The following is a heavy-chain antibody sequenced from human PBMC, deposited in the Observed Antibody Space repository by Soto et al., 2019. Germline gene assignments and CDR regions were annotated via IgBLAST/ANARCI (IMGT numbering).Heavy chain of an antibody. J-gene: IGHJ5*02. D-gene: IGHD6-6*01. CDR3: AKDQASHSNWFDP. Sequence: QVQLVESGGGVVQPGRSLRLSCAASGFTFSSYGMHWVRQAPGKGLEWVAVISYDGSNKYYADSVKGRFTISRDNSKNTLYLQMNSLRAEDTAVYYCAKDQASHSNWFDPWGQGTLVTVSS. V-gene: IGHV3-30*18. CDR2: ISYDGSNK. CDR1: GFTFSSYG.